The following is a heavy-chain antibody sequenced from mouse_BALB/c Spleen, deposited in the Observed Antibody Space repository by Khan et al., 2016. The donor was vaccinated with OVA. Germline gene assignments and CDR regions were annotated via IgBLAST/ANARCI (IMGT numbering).Heavy chain of an antibody. CDR3: ARVYGGDFDY. CDR1: GYSITSDYG. V-gene: IGHV3-2*02. J-gene: IGHJ2*01. CDR2: ISYSGNT. D-gene: IGHD2-10*02. Sequence: EVQLVESGPGLVKPSQSLYLTCTVTGYSITSDYGWNWIRQFPGNKLEWMGYISYSGNTNYNPSLKSRISITRDTSKNQFFLQLNSVTTEDTATYYCARVYGGDFDYWGQGTTLTVSS.